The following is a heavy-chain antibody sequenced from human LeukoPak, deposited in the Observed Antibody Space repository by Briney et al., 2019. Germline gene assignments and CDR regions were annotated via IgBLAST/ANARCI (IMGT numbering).Heavy chain of an antibody. CDR3: AKASFRDGMDV. D-gene: IGHD2-2*01. J-gene: IGHJ6*02. CDR1: GGTFSSYA. V-gene: IGHV1-18*01. CDR2: ISAYNGNT. Sequence: ASVKVSCKASGGTFSSYAISWVRQAPGQGLEWMGWISAYNGNTNYAQKLQGRVTMTTDTSTSTAYMELRSLRSDDTAVYYCAKASFRDGMDVWGQGTTVTVSS.